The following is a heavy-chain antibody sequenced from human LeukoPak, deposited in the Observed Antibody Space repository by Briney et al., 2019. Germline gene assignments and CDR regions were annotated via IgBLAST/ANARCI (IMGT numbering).Heavy chain of an antibody. J-gene: IGHJ4*02. CDR2: IYYSGST. CDR1: GGSISSYY. V-gene: IGHV4-39*07. D-gene: IGHD3-9*01. Sequence: SETLSLTRTVSGGSISSYYWGWIRQPPGKGLEWIGSIYYSGSTYYNPSLKSRVTISVDTSKNQFSLKLSSVTAADTAVYYCASSTDILTGYYPVPFDYWGQGTLVTVSS. CDR3: ASSTDILTGYYPVPFDY.